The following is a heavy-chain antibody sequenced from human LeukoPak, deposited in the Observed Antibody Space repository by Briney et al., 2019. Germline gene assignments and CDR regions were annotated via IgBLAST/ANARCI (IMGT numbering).Heavy chain of an antibody. CDR2: IYSGGST. Sequence: PGGSLRLSCAASGFTVSSNYMSWVRQAPGKGLEWVSVIYSGGSTYYADSVKGRFTISRDNSKNTLYLQMNSLRAEDTAVYYCARDLHGIAAAGTPYWGQGTLVTVSS. CDR1: GFTVSSNY. D-gene: IGHD6-13*01. J-gene: IGHJ4*02. V-gene: IGHV3-53*01. CDR3: ARDLHGIAAAGTPY.